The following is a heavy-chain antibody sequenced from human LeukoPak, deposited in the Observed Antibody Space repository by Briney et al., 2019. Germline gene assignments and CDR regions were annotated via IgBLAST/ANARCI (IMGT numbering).Heavy chain of an antibody. CDR3: AKGAVADTAGYFDY. J-gene: IGHJ4*02. Sequence: GGSLRPSCAAAGFTFSSYAMNWVRQDPGKGLEWVSVISESGGSTYYADSVKGRFTISRDNSKNTLYLQMNSLRAEDTAVYYCAKGAVADTAGYFDYWGQGTLVTVSS. CDR1: GFTFSSYA. D-gene: IGHD6-19*01. CDR2: ISESGGST. V-gene: IGHV3-23*01.